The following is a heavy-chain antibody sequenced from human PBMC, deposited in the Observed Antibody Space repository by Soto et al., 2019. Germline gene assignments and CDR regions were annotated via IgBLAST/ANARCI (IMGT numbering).Heavy chain of an antibody. J-gene: IGHJ6*02. CDR3: AADQGDHGMDV. D-gene: IGHD3-10*01. CDR2: IVVGSGNT. V-gene: IGHV1-58*01. CDR1: GFTFTSYA. Sequence: QMQLVQSGPEVKKPGTSVKVSCKASGFTFTSYAVQWVRQARGQRLEWIGWIVVGSGNTNYAQKFQERDTITRDMPTSTAYMELSILRAEDTAVYYCAADQGDHGMDVWGQGTTVTVSS.